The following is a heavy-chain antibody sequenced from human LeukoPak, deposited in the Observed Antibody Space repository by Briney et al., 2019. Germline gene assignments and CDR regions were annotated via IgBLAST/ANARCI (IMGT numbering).Heavy chain of an antibody. CDR3: AKDRNWVTPLDY. CDR2: ISGSGSST. Sequence: GGSLLLSCAASGFTFSSYAMSWVRPAPGKGLEWVSAISGSGSSTYYADSVKGRFTISRDNSKNTLYLQMNSLRAEDTAVYYCAKDRNWVTPLDYWGQGTLVTVSS. D-gene: IGHD2-21*02. J-gene: IGHJ4*02. CDR1: GFTFSSYA. V-gene: IGHV3-23*01.